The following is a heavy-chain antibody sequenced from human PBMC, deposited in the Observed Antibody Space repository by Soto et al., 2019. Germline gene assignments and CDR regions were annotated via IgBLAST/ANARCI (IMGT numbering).Heavy chain of an antibody. J-gene: IGHJ3*01. Sequence: QVQLVESGGGGVQPGTSLRLSCAGSGFTFNNYGMHWVRQAPGTGLEWVAAISNDGSNKYYADSVKGRLTISRDNSKNTLYLQIDSLRSEDTAVYYCAKNQCIAASHSIDWGQGTMVNVSS. V-gene: IGHV3-30*18. D-gene: IGHD6-13*01. CDR2: ISNDGSNK. CDR3: AKNQCIAASHSID. CDR1: GFTFNNYG.